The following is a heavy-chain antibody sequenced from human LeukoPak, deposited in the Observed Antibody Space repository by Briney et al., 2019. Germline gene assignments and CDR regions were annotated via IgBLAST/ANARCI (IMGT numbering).Heavy chain of an antibody. V-gene: IGHV3-23*01. J-gene: IGHJ4*02. D-gene: IGHD6-19*01. CDR3: ATARSSSYSSGWYPFDY. CDR2: VSGSGDTT. CDR1: GFTFSSYA. Sequence: PGGSLRLSCAASGFTFSSYAMSWVRQAAGKGLEWVSTVSGSGDTTYYADSVKGRFTISRDNSKNTLFLQMNSLRAEDTAVYYCATARSSSYSSGWYPFDYWGQGTLVTVSS.